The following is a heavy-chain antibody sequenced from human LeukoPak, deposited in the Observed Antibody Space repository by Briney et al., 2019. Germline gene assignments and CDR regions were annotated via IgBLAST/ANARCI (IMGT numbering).Heavy chain of an antibody. V-gene: IGHV4-59*08. J-gene: IGHJ3*02. D-gene: IGHD6-13*01. CDR3: ARRIAAAGLDAFDI. Sequence: SETLSLTCTVSGGSISSYYWSWIRQPPGKGLEWIGYIYYSGSTNYNPSLKSRVTISVDTSKNQCSLKLSSVTAADTAVYYCARRIAAAGLDAFDIWGQGTMVTVSS. CDR1: GGSISSYY. CDR2: IYYSGST.